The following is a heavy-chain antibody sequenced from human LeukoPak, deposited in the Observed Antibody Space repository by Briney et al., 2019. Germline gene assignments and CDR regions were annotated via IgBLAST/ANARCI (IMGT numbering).Heavy chain of an antibody. Sequence: SETLSLTCTVSGSSISSSRYYWGWIRQPPGKELEWIGSIYYSGSTYYNPSLKSRVTISVDTPKNQFSLKLSSVTAADTAVYYCATANPLHYDFWSGYSIGWFDPWGQGTLVTVSS. CDR2: IYYSGST. CDR1: GSSISSSRYY. J-gene: IGHJ5*02. CDR3: ATANPLHYDFWSGYSIGWFDP. D-gene: IGHD3-3*01. V-gene: IGHV4-39*07.